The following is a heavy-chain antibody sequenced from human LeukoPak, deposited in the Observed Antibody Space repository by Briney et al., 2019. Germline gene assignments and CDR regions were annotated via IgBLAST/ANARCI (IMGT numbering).Heavy chain of an antibody. CDR1: GFTFGDYA. J-gene: IGHJ4*02. Sequence: GGSLRLSCTASGFTFGDYAMSWVRLAPGKGLEWVGFIRSKAYGGTTEYAASVKGRFTISRDDSKSIAYLQMNSLKTEDTAVYYCTRVLWYCRSTSCYTGIYYFDYWGQGTLVTVSS. V-gene: IGHV3-49*04. CDR2: IRSKAYGGTT. D-gene: IGHD2-2*02. CDR3: TRVLWYCRSTSCYTGIYYFDY.